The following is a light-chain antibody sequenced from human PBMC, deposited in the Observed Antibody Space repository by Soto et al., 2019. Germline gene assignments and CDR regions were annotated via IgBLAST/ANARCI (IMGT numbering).Light chain of an antibody. CDR3: CSYAGTYT. CDR2: DVS. Sequence: QSALTQPRSVSGSPGQSVTISCTGTVSDVGSYNYVSWYQHHPGKAPKLMIYDVSERPSGVPDRFSGSKSGNTASLTISDHQAEDEADYHCCSYAGTYTLGGGTKPTVL. J-gene: IGLJ2*01. V-gene: IGLV2-11*01. CDR1: VSDVGSYNY.